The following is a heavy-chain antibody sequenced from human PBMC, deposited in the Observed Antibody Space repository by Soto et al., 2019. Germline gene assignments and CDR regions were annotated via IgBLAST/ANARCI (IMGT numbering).Heavy chain of an antibody. CDR2: IDPSDSYT. D-gene: IGHD2-8*01. Sequence: ASVKISCKGSGYSFTSYWISWVRQMPGKGLEWMGRIDPSDSYTNYSPSFQGHVTISADKSISTAYLQWSSLKASDTAMYYCARHLGCTNGVCYYNWFDPWGQGTLVTVSS. CDR3: ARHLGCTNGVCYYNWFDP. J-gene: IGHJ5*02. V-gene: IGHV5-10-1*01. CDR1: GYSFTSYW.